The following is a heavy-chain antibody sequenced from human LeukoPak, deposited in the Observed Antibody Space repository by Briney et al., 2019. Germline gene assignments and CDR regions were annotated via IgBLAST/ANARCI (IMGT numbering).Heavy chain of an antibody. V-gene: IGHV1-8*03. CDR1: GYTFTSYD. CDR2: MNPNSGNT. J-gene: IGHJ3*02. CDR3: ARRAVLRYFDWLTRTKDAFDI. Sequence: GASVKVSCKASGYTFTSYDINWVRQATGQGLEWMGWMNPNSGNTGYAQKFQGRVTITRNTSISTAYMELSSLRSEDTAVYYCARRAVLRYFDWLTRTKDAFDIWGQGTMVTVSS. D-gene: IGHD3-9*01.